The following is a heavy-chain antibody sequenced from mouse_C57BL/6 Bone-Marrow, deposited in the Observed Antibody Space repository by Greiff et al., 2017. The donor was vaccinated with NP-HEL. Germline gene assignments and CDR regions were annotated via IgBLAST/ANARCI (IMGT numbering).Heavy chain of an antibody. CDR3: ARWRGMRFSFDY. Sequence: QVQLQQPGAELVKPGASVKMSCKASGYTFTSYWITWVKQRPGQGLEWIGDIYPGSGSTNYNEKFKSKATLTVDTSSSTAYMQLSSLTSEDSAVYYWARWRGMRFSFDYWGQGTTLTVSS. J-gene: IGHJ2*01. V-gene: IGHV1-55*01. CDR2: IYPGSGST. CDR1: GYTFTSYW.